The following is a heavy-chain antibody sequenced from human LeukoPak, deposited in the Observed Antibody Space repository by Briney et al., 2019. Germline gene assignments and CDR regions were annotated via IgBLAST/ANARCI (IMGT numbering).Heavy chain of an antibody. CDR3: AREIVGATSSYYMDV. CDR2: VYHSGST. Sequence: PSETLSLTCAVSGYSISSGYYWGWIRQPPGKGLEWIGSVYHSGSTYYNPSLKSRVTISVDTSKNQFSLKLSSVTAADTAVYYCAREIVGATSSYYMDVWGEGTTVTVSS. V-gene: IGHV4-38-2*02. CDR1: GYSISSGYY. D-gene: IGHD1-26*01. J-gene: IGHJ6*03.